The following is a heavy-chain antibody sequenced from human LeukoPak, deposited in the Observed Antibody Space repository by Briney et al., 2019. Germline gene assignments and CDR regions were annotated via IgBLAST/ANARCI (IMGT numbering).Heavy chain of an antibody. D-gene: IGHD3-10*01. J-gene: IGHJ6*02. V-gene: IGHV3-23*01. CDR1: GLTLINYA. CDR2: ISDNSGST. CDR3: AKSGMIRGAMDV. Sequence: PGGSLRLSCAASGLTLINYAMNWVRQAPGKGLEWVSVISDNSGSTHYADSVKGRFTVSRDNSKNTLYLQMNSLRAEDTAVYYCAKSGMIRGAMDVWGQGTTVTVSS.